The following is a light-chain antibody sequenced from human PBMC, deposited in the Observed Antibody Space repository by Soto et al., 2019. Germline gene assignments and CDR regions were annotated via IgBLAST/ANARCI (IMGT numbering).Light chain of an antibody. Sequence: EIVLTQSPGTLSLSPGERATLSCRASQSVSSSYLAWYQQKPGQAPRLLMYGASSRATGIPDRISGSGSGTDFTLTISRLEPEDFAAYYCHQYGSSPATFGQGTKVDIK. J-gene: IGKJ1*01. CDR1: QSVSSSY. CDR3: HQYGSSPAT. CDR2: GAS. V-gene: IGKV3-20*01.